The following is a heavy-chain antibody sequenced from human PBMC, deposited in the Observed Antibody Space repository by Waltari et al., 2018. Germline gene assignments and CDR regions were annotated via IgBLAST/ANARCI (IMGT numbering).Heavy chain of an antibody. CDR3: ARARVVAGAFDI. Sequence: EVQLVESGGGLVQPGGSLRLSCAASGFPFSNYAMPWVRQAPGKGLEYVSAISSNGGSTYYANSVKGRFTISRDNSKSTLYLQMGSLRAEDMAVYYCARARVVAGAFDIWGQGTMVTVSS. V-gene: IGHV3-64*01. D-gene: IGHD6-19*01. CDR2: ISSNGGST. J-gene: IGHJ3*02. CDR1: GFPFSNYA.